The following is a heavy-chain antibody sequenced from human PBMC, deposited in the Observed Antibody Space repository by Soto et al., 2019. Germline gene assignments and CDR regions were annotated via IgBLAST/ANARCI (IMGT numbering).Heavy chain of an antibody. D-gene: IGHD1-26*01. Sequence: QVQLVQSGAEVKKPGSSVKVSCKASGGTFSSYTISWVRQAPGQGLEWMGRIIPILGIANYAQKFQGRATXTXXKSTSTAYMELSSLRSEDTAVYYCARLRDSDGMDVWGQGTTVTVSS. CDR1: GGTFSSYT. CDR2: IIPILGIA. CDR3: ARLRDSDGMDV. V-gene: IGHV1-69*02. J-gene: IGHJ6*02.